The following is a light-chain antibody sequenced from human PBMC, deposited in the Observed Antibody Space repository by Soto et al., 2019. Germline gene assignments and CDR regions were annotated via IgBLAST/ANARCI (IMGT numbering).Light chain of an antibody. CDR2: GNS. CDR1: SSNIGAGYD. CDR3: PSYDSSLSGWV. J-gene: IGLJ3*02. V-gene: IGLV1-40*01. Sequence: QSVLTQPPSVSGAPGQRVTISCTGSSSNIGAGYDVHWYQQLPGTAPKLLIYGNSTRPSGVPDRFSGSKSGTSASLAITGLQDEDEADYYCPSYDSSLSGWVFGGGTKLTVL.